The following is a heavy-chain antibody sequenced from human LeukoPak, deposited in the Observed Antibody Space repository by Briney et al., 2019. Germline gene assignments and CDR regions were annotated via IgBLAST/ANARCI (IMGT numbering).Heavy chain of an antibody. CDR3: ARLSNPVGFDY. V-gene: IGHV3-64*02. Sequence: PGGSLRLSCAASGFTFSSYAMHWVRQALGKGLEYVSAISSNGGSTYYADSVKGRFTISRDNSKNTLYLQMGSLRAEDMAVYYCARLSNPVGFDYWGQGTLVTVSS. CDR1: GFTFSSYA. CDR2: ISSNGGST. J-gene: IGHJ4*02.